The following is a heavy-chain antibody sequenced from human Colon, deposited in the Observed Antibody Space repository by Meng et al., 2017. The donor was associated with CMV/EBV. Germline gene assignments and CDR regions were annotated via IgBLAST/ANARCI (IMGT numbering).Heavy chain of an antibody. D-gene: IGHD3-22*01. CDR3: ARGRGDTSGYYLRGHFDS. J-gene: IGHJ4*02. CDR2: IIPSLGVA. Sequence: SVKVSCKTSGGTFSSYVFNWVRQAPGQGLEWMGGIIPSLGVATYAKMLQGRVTIIAEKSTGTVYMELTSLTFDDTAIYYCARGRGDTSGYYLRGHFDSWGPGTLVTVSS. CDR1: GGTFSSYV. V-gene: IGHV1-69*10.